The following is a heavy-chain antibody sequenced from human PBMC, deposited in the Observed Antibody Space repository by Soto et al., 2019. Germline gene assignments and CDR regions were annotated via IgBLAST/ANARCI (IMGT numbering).Heavy chain of an antibody. J-gene: IGHJ3*02. CDR1: GFTFSSYG. V-gene: IGHV3-30*18. CDR2: ISYDGSNK. D-gene: IGHD4-17*01. Sequence: GGSLRLSCAASGFTFSSYGMHWVRQAPGKGLEWVAVISYDGSNKYYADSVKGRFTISRDNSKNTLYLQMNSLRAEDTAVYYCAKAGSYGAVDAFDIWGQGTMVTVSS. CDR3: AKAGSYGAVDAFDI.